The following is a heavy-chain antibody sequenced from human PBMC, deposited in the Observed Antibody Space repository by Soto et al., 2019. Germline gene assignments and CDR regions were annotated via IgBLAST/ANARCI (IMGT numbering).Heavy chain of an antibody. CDR1: GFTFSSYW. CDR2: INSDGSST. D-gene: IGHD2-2*01. CDR3: ARVIQLLPIWPDP. V-gene: IGHV3-74*01. J-gene: IGHJ5*02. Sequence: PGGSLRLSCAASGFTFSSYWMHWVRQAPGKGLVWVSRINSDGSSTSYADSVKGRFTISRDSAKNTLYLQMNSLRAEDTAVYYCARVIQLLPIWPDPWGQGTLVTVSS.